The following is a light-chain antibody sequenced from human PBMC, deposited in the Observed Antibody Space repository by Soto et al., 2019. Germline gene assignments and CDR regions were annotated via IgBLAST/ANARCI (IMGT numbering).Light chain of an antibody. Sequence: DIQMTQSPSSLSASVGDRVTITCRASQGISNYLAWYQQKPGRVPKLLIYAASTLQLGVPSWFSGRGSGTDSALTISRLMPGDLATYDAQNYSHVPITFGQGTRLVIK. CDR3: QNYSHVPIT. V-gene: IGKV1-27*01. CDR1: QGISNY. CDR2: AAS. J-gene: IGKJ5*01.